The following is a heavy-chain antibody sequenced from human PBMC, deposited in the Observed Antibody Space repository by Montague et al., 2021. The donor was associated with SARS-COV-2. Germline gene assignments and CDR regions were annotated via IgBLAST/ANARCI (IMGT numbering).Heavy chain of an antibody. D-gene: IGHD3-9*01. CDR2: MNPNSGNT. CDR1: GYIFTSYD. Sequence: SVKVSCKASGYIFTSYDINWVRQATGQGLEWMGWMNPNSGNTGYAQKFQGRVTMTRNTSISTAYMELSSLRSEDTAVYYCARGRLKLKYYDILTGHHYFYYMDVWGQGTTVTVSS. J-gene: IGHJ6*02. V-gene: IGHV1-8*01. CDR3: ARGRLKLKYYDILTGHHYFYYMDV.